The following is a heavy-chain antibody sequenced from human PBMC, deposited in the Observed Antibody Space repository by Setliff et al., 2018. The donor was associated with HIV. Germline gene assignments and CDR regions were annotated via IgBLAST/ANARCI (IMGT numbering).Heavy chain of an antibody. J-gene: IGHJ4*02. CDR1: GGSISNFY. D-gene: IGHD3-22*01. CDR2: IYSTGDT. CDR3: ARHSGLGGYYSPFDY. Sequence: SETLSLTCSVSGGSISNFYWSWIRQPPGKGLEWVGHIYSTGDTNYNPSLKSRVTLSADTSKNQLSLSLTSVTAADTAVYYCARHSGLGGYYSPFDYWGPGTLVTVSS. V-gene: IGHV4-59*08.